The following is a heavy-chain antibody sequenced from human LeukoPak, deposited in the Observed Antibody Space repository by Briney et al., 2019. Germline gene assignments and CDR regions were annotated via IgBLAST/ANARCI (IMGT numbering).Heavy chain of an antibody. CDR2: IKTDGTYT. Sequence: PGGSLRLSCAASGFTFSRYWMHWVRQAPGEGLVWVSRIKTDGTYTSNADSVKGRFTISRDNAKSTLYLQMNSLRVEDTAVYHCVADLGDYADFWGQGTLVTVSS. CDR1: GFTFSRYW. CDR3: VADLGDYADF. J-gene: IGHJ4*02. V-gene: IGHV3-74*01.